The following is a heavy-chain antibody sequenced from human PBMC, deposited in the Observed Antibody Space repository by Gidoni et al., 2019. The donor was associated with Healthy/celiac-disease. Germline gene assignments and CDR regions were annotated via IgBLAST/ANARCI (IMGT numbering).Heavy chain of an antibody. CDR3: ARGSSWYFGLLY. V-gene: IGHV4-39*01. D-gene: IGHD6-13*01. J-gene: IGHJ4*02. CDR2: IYYSGST. Sequence: GWIRQPPGKGLEWIGSIYYSGSTYYNPSLKSRVTISVDTSKNQFSLKLSSVTAADTAVYYCARGSSWYFGLLYWGQGTLVTVSS.